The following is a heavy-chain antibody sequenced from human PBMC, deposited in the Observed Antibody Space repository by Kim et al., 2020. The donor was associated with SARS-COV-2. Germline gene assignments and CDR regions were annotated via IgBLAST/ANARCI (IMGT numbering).Heavy chain of an antibody. CDR3: ARGRELLSLLFDY. V-gene: IGHV1-69*01. J-gene: IGHJ4*02. Sequence: SAQKFQGRVTITADESTSTAYMELSSLRSEDTAVYYCARGRELLSLLFDYWGQGTLVTVSS. D-gene: IGHD1-26*01.